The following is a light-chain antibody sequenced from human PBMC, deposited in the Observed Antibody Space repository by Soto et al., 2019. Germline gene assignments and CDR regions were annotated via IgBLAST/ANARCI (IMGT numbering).Light chain of an antibody. CDR1: SGHSNYA. Sequence: QPVLTQSPSASASLGASVKLTCTLSSGHSNYAIAWHQQQPEKGPRFLMKLNSDGSHSKGDGIPDRFSGSSSGAERYLTISTFQSEDEADYYCQTWVTGIHIFGGGTKLTVL. J-gene: IGLJ2*01. CDR3: QTWVTGIHI. CDR2: LNSDGSH. V-gene: IGLV4-69*01.